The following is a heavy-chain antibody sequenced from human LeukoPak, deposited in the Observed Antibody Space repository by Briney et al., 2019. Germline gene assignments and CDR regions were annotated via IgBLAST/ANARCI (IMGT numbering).Heavy chain of an antibody. CDR1: GGSISSYY. D-gene: IGHD4-23*01. J-gene: IGHJ6*02. CDR3: ARDPATRGGNYYYYYGMDV. CDR2: IYYSGST. Sequence: SETLSLTCTVSGGSISSYYWSWIRQPPGKGLEWIGYIYYSGSTNYNPSLKSRVTISVGTSKNQFSLKLSSVTAADTAVYYCARDPATRGGNYYYYYGMDVWGQGTTVTVSS. V-gene: IGHV4-59*01.